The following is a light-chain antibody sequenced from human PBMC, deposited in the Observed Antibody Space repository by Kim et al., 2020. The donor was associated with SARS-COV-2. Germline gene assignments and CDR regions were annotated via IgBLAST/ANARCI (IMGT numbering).Light chain of an antibody. Sequence: SPGATATPSSRPSQSVSTAFAWYQQNPGQAPMLLIYCSSTRASGIPASFIGIGSGTEFTLTITSLQSEDFSVYYFQQYNNWPPCTFGQGTKVEIK. CDR3: QQYNNWPPCT. V-gene: IGKV3-15*01. J-gene: IGKJ1*01. CDR2: CSS. CDR1: QSVSTA.